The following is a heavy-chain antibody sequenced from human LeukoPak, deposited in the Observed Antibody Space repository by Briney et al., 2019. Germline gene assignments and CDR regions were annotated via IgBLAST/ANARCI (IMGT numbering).Heavy chain of an antibody. D-gene: IGHD1-26*01. CDR2: IHYGGSP. CDR1: GYSISSGYY. J-gene: IGHJ4*02. Sequence: SGTLSLTCAVSGYSISSGYYWGWIRQPPGKGREWIAYIHYGGSPNYNPSLKSRVTMSVDTSKNQFSLKLSSVTAADTAVYYCARDFRMVGATHYFDYWGQGALVTVSS. V-gene: IGHV4-38-2*02. CDR3: ARDFRMVGATHYFDY.